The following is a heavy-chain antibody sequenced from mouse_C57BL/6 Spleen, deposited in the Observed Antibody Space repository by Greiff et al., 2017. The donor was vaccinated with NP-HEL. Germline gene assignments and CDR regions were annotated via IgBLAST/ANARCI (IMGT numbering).Heavy chain of an antibody. J-gene: IGHJ1*03. Sequence: EVQRVESGGGLVKPGGSLKLSCAASGFTFSSYAMSWVRQTPEKRLEWVATISDGGSYTYYPDNVKGRFTISRDNATNNLYLQMSHLKSEDTAMYYCASDFTGTWYFDVWGTGTTVTVSS. V-gene: IGHV5-4*01. CDR1: GFTFSSYA. CDR3: ASDFTGTWYFDV. D-gene: IGHD4-1*01. CDR2: ISDGGSYT.